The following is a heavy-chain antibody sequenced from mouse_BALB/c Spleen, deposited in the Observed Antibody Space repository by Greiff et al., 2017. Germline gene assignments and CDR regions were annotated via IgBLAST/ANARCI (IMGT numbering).Heavy chain of an antibody. CDR2: ISYSGST. CDR1: GYSITSDYA. CDR3: ARKGLDGYYAMDY. Sequence: EVKLMESGPGLVKPSQSLSLTCTVTGYSITSDYAWNWIRQFPGNKLEWMGYISYSGSTSYNPSLKSRISITRDTSKNQFFLQLNSVTTEDTATYYCARKGLDGYYAMDYWGQGTSVTVSS. D-gene: IGHD2-10*02. J-gene: IGHJ4*01. V-gene: IGHV3-2*02.